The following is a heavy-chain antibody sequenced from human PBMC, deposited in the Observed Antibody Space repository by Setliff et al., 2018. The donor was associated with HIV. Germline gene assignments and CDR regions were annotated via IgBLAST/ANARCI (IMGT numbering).Heavy chain of an antibody. D-gene: IGHD1-26*01. J-gene: IGHJ4*02. CDR3: ARVGSYWSTFDY. CDR1: GYTLTTFG. Sequence: ASVKVSCKASGYTLTTFGISWVRQARGQGLEWMGWINTETGNPMYAQGFRGRFVFSLDTSVSTAYLLITSLKTEDTAMYYCARVGSYWSTFDYWGQGALVTV. CDR2: INTETGNP. V-gene: IGHV7-4-1*02.